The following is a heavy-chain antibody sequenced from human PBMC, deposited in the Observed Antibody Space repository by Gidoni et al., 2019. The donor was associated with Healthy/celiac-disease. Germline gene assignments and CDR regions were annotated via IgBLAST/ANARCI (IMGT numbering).Heavy chain of an antibody. CDR1: GFTFGDYA. J-gene: IGHJ4*02. CDR3: TRLRYFDWLYTN. Sequence: EVQLVVSGGGLVQPGRSLRLSCTASGFTFGDYAMSWFRQAPGKGLEWVGFIRSKAYGGTTEYAYLQMNSLKTEDTAVYYCTRLRYFDWLYTNWGQGTLVTVSS. D-gene: IGHD3-9*01. CDR2: IRSKAYGGTT. V-gene: IGHV3-49*03.